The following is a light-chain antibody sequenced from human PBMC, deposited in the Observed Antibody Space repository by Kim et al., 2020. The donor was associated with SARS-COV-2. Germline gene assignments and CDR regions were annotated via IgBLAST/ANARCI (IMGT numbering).Light chain of an antibody. CDR2: WAS. CDR3: QQYYSTPYT. J-gene: IGKJ2*01. V-gene: IGKV4-1*01. CDR1: QSVLYSSNNQNY. Sequence: ANINCKSSQSVLYSSNNQNYLAWYQQKPGQPPKLLIYWASTREYGVPDRFSGSGSGTDFTLTISSLQAEDVAVYYCQQYYSTPYTFGQGTKLEI.